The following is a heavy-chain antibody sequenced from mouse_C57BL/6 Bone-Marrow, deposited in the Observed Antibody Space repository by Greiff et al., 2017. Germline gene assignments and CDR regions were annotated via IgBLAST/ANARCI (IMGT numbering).Heavy chain of an antibody. CDR2: IDPSDSYT. V-gene: IGHV1-50*01. Sequence: VQLQQPGAELVKPGASVKLSCKASGYTFTSYWMQWVKQRPGQGLEWIGEIDPSDSYTNYNQKFKGKATLTVDTSSSTAYMQLSSLTSEDSAVYYCARWLVATDYWGQGTTLTVSS. D-gene: IGHD1-1*01. J-gene: IGHJ2*01. CDR3: ARWLVATDY. CDR1: GYTFTSYW.